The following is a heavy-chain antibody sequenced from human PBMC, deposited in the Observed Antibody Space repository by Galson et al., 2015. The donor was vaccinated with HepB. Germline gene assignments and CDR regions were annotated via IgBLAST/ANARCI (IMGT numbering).Heavy chain of an antibody. Sequence: SCAASGLTFSSYWMHWVRQAPGKGLEWVAVISYDGSNKYYADSVKGRFTISRDNSKNTLYLQMNSLRAEDTAVYYCARDRLGYCGGDCYLVWGQGTLVTVSS. CDR2: ISYDGSNK. CDR3: ARDRLGYCGGDCYLV. D-gene: IGHD2-21*02. J-gene: IGHJ4*02. V-gene: IGHV3-30*03. CDR1: GLTFSSYW.